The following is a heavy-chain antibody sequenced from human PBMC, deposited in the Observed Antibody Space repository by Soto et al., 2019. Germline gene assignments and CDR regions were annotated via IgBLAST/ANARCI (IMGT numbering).Heavy chain of an antibody. D-gene: IGHD6-19*01. CDR1: GFTVSSNY. V-gene: IGHV3-66*01. J-gene: IGHJ6*02. CDR3: SVAGIHYYYYGMDV. Sequence: EVQLVESGGGLVQPGGSLRLSCAASGFTVSSNYMSWVRQAPGKGLEWVSVIYSGGSTYYADSVKGRFTISRDNSKNTLYLQMNSLRAEDTAVYYCSVAGIHYYYYGMDVWGQGTTVTVSS. CDR2: IYSGGST.